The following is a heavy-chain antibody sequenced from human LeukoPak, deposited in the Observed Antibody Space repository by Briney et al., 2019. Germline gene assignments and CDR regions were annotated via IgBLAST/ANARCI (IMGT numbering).Heavy chain of an antibody. D-gene: IGHD3-10*01. J-gene: IGHJ6*03. Sequence: GGSLRLSCAASGFTFSSYGMHWVRQAPGKGLEWVAFIRYDRSNKYYADSVKGRFTISRDNSKNTLYLQMNSLRAEDTAVYYCAKVPGLLWFGELSAAENYYYMDVWGKGTTVTVSS. CDR1: GFTFSSYG. CDR2: IRYDRSNK. CDR3: AKVPGLLWFGELSAAENYYYMDV. V-gene: IGHV3-30*02.